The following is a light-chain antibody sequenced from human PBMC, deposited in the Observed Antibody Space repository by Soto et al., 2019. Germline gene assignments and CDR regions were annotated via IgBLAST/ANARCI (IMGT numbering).Light chain of an antibody. CDR2: YDS. CDR1: NIGNKR. V-gene: IGLV3-21*04. Sequence: SYELTQSPSVSVAPEKTATITCGGNNIGNKRVHWYRQKPGQAPVLLISYDSDRPSGIPERFFGSNSGNTATLTISRVEAGDEADYYCQVWDIMTDNYVFGSGTKVTVL. J-gene: IGLJ1*01. CDR3: QVWDIMTDNYV.